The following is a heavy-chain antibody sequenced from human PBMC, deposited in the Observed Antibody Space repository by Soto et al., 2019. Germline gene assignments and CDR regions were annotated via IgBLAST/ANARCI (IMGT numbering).Heavy chain of an antibody. Sequence: EVQLVESGGGLVQPGESLRLSCVVSGLTISSYWMHWVRQAPGKGLVWVSRINGDGSRTNYADSVKGRFTISRDNAKNTLYLEVNTLRGEDTAVYYCAVSVAGPTAIAYWGQGTLATVSS. D-gene: IGHD6-19*01. CDR2: INGDGSRT. V-gene: IGHV3-74*01. CDR1: GLTISSYW. CDR3: AVSVAGPTAIAY. J-gene: IGHJ4*02.